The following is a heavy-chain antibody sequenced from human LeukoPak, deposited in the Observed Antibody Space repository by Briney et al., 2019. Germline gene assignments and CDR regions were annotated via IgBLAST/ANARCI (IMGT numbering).Heavy chain of an antibody. V-gene: IGHV1-69*13. CDR3: ARETPSYDSSGYYAESYYYYYGMDV. CDR1: GGTFSSYA. J-gene: IGHJ6*02. D-gene: IGHD3-22*01. CDR2: IIPIFGTA. Sequence: SVKVSCKASGGTFSSYAISWMRQAPGQGLEWMGGIIPIFGTANYAQKFQGRVTITADESTSTAYMELSSLRSEDTAVYYCARETPSYDSSGYYAESYYYYYGMDVWGQGTTVTVSS.